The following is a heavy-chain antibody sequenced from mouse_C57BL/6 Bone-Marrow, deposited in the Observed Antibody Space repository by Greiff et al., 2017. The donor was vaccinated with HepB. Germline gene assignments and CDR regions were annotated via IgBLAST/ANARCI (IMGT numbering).Heavy chain of an antibody. CDR2: ISDGGSYT. CDR3: ARERSWGFAY. V-gene: IGHV5-4*01. CDR1: GFTFSSYA. J-gene: IGHJ3*01. Sequence: EVMLVESGGGLVKPGGSLKLSCAASGFTFSSYAMSWVRQTPEKRLEWVATISDGGSYTYYPDNVKGRFTISRDNAKNNLYLQMSHLKSEDTAMYYCARERSWGFAYWGQGTLVTVSA.